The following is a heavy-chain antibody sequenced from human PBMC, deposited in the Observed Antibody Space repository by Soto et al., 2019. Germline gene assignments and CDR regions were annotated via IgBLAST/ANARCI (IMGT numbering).Heavy chain of an antibody. CDR1: GYTFTSYD. D-gene: IGHD3-3*01. CDR3: ARFWGDFWRDVEGNWFDP. V-gene: IGHV1-8*01. Sequence: QVQLVQSGAEVKKPGASVKVSCKASGYTFTSYDINWVRQATGQGLEWMGWMNPNSGNTGYARKFQGRVTMTRNTFLRTAYMELSSLRSEDPAVYYCARFWGDFWRDVEGNWFDPWGQGTLVTVSS. CDR2: MNPNSGNT. J-gene: IGHJ5*02.